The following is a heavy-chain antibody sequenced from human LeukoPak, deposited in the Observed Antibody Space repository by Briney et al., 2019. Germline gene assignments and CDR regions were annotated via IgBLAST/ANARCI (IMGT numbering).Heavy chain of an antibody. CDR2: IYSGGST. V-gene: IGHV3-66*01. Sequence: GGSLRLSCAASGFTVSSNYMSWVRQAPGKGLEWVSVIYSGGSTYYADSVKGRFTISRDNSKNTLYLQMNSLRAEDTAVYYCACLERGSGSYFDFWGQGTLVTVSS. CDR3: ACLERGSGSYFDF. CDR1: GFTVSSNY. J-gene: IGHJ4*02. D-gene: IGHD3-10*01.